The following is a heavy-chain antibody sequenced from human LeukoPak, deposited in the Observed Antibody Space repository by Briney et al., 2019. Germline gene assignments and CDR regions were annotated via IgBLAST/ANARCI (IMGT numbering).Heavy chain of an antibody. Sequence: SETLSLTCTVSGGSISSSGYCWGWIRQPPGKGLEWIGSIDYSGNTNYNPSLKSRVTISVDTSKNQFSLKLSSVTAADTAVYYCARAIRDGYNYESYFDYWGQGTLVTVSS. CDR1: GGSISSSGYC. CDR3: ARAIRDGYNYESYFDY. CDR2: IDYSGNT. J-gene: IGHJ4*02. D-gene: IGHD5-24*01. V-gene: IGHV4-39*07.